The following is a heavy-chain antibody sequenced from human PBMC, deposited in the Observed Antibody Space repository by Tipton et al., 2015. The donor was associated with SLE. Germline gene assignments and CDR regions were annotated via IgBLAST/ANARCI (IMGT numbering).Heavy chain of an antibody. CDR2: TFYHGKT. J-gene: IGHJ3*02. Sequence: TLSLTCAIYGGSFNNHYWSWIRQSPGKGLEWIGYTFYHGKTDYNPSMKSRVTVSLDTTKNQFSLKLSSVTAADTAVYYCARVKNYDFWSGWAAFDIWGQGTMVTVSS. V-gene: IGHV4-59*08. CDR1: GGSFNNHY. CDR3: ARVKNYDFWSGWAAFDI. D-gene: IGHD3-3*01.